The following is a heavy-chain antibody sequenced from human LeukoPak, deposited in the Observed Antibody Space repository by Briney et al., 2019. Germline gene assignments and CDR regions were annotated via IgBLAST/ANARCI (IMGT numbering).Heavy chain of an antibody. Sequence: SETLSLTCTVSGYSISSGYYWGWIRQPPGKGLEWIGSIYHSGSTYYNPSLQSRVTLSVDTSENQFSLKLSSVTAADTAVYYCARGPQVDRAIYFDNWGQGTLVTVSS. V-gene: IGHV4-38-2*02. CDR2: IYHSGST. CDR1: GYSISSGYY. D-gene: IGHD1-26*01. J-gene: IGHJ4*02. CDR3: ARGPQVDRAIYFDN.